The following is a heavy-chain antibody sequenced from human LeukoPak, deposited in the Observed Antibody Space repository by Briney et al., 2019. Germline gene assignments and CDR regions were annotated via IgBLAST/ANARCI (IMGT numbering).Heavy chain of an antibody. J-gene: IGHJ4*02. CDR3: ATGRNIVVVPAAMDY. Sequence: ASVKVSCKVSGYTFTDYYMHWVQQAPGKGLEWMGFVDPEDGETIYAEKFQGRVTITAYTSADAAYMELSSLRSEYTAVYYCATGRNIVVVPAAMDYWGPGTLVTVSS. V-gene: IGHV1-69-2*01. CDR1: GYTFTDYY. D-gene: IGHD2-2*01. CDR2: VDPEDGET.